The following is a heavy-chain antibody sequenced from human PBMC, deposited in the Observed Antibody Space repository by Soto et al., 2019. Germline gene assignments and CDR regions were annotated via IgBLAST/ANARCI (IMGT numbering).Heavy chain of an antibody. V-gene: IGHV3-21*01. CDR2: ISSGSSYI. D-gene: IGHD4-4*01. CDR3: AKDYTDYTYSFDY. J-gene: IGHJ4*02. CDR1: GFIFTNYA. Sequence: GGSLRLSCAASGFIFTNYAMSWVRQAPWKGLEWVSSISSGSSYIHYADSVKGRITISRDNAENSVYLQMNSLRAEDTAVYYCAKDYTDYTYSFDYWGQGTLVTVSS.